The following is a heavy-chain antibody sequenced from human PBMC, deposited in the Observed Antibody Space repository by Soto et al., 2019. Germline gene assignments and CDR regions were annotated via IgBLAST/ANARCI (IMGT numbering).Heavy chain of an antibody. V-gene: IGHV4-30-2*01. J-gene: IGHJ5*02. D-gene: IGHD2-21*01. CDR3: ARIPAT. CDR1: GGSISSGGYS. CDR2: IYHSVST. Sequence: QLQLQESGSGLVKPSQTLSLTCAVSGGSISSGGYSWSWIRQPPGKGLEWIGYIYHSVSTYYHPSLMSRLTISVDRAKNQVSLKLSPVTAAVTDVYFCARIPATWGQGTLVPVSS.